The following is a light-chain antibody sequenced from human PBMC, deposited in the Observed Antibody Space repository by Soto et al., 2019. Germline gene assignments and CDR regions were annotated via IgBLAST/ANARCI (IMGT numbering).Light chain of an antibody. CDR1: QNINTW. Sequence: IQMTQYPSTRSSSFGDRVTITCRASQNINTWLAWYQQKPGKAPKLLIYKASSLERGVPSRFSGSGSGTECTITISSLKTDDGATYYCQQYNSYSITFGQGTRLEIK. CDR2: KAS. V-gene: IGKV1-5*03. CDR3: QQYNSYSIT. J-gene: IGKJ5*01.